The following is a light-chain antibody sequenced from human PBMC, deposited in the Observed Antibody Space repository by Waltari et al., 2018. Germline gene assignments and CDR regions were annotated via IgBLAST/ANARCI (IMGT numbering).Light chain of an antibody. J-gene: IGKJ1*01. V-gene: IGKV1-8*01. Sequence: AIRMTQSPSSFSAPKGDRVTITCRANQNIGSYLAWYQQKPGKAPKLLIYASSTVQSGVPSRFSGSGSGTDFTLTISCLQSEDCATYYCQQYRNWPPWTFGQGTKVEIK. CDR1: QNIGSY. CDR3: QQYRNWPPWT. CDR2: ASS.